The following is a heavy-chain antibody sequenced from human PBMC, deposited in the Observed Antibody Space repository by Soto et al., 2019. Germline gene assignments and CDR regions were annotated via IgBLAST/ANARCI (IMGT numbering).Heavy chain of an antibody. CDR3: ARGARWLQSEDAFDI. V-gene: IGHV3-48*03. J-gene: IGHJ3*02. D-gene: IGHD5-12*01. CDR2: ISSSGSTI. CDR1: GFTFSSYE. Sequence: GGSLKLSCADSGFTFSSYEMNWVRQAPGKGLEWVSYISSSGSTIYYADSVKGRFTISRDNAKNSLYLQMNSLRAEDTAVYYCARGARWLQSEDAFDIWGQGTMVTVSS.